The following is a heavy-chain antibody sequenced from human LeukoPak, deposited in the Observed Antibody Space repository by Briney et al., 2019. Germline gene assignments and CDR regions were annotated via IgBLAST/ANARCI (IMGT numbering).Heavy chain of an antibody. V-gene: IGHV4-59*08. D-gene: IGHD6-19*01. CDR3: ARRSAVAGADYFDY. CDR2: IYYSGST. J-gene: IGHJ4*02. Sequence: SETLSLTCTVSGGSISSYYWSWIRQPPGKGLEWIGYIYYSGSTNYNPSLKSRVTISVDTSKNQFSLKLGSVTAADTAVYYCARRSAVAGADYFDYWGQGTLVTVSS. CDR1: GGSISSYY.